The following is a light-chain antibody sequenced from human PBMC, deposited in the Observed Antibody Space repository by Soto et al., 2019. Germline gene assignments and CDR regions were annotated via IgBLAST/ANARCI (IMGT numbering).Light chain of an antibody. V-gene: IGLV2-11*01. CDR1: SSNVGSYNY. Sequence: QSVLTQPRSVSGSPGQSVTISCTGTSSNVGSYNYVSWYQQHPGQVPELIIYDVTKRPSGVPDRFSGSKSGNTASLTISGLQVDDEADYYCCSYAGTYTGIFGGGTQLTVL. CDR2: DVT. CDR3: CSYAGTYTGI. J-gene: IGLJ7*01.